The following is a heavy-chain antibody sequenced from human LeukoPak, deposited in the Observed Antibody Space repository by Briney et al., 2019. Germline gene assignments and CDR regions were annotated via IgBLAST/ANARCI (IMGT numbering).Heavy chain of an antibody. Sequence: ASVKVSCKASGYTFTGYNMHWVRQAPGQGLEWMGRINPNSGGTNYAQKFQGRVTMTRDTSISTAYMELSRLRSDDTAVYYCARDTYSSGQNWFDPWGQGTLVTVSS. CDR3: ARDTYSSGQNWFDP. CDR1: GYTFTGYN. CDR2: INPNSGGT. V-gene: IGHV1-2*06. J-gene: IGHJ5*02. D-gene: IGHD6-19*01.